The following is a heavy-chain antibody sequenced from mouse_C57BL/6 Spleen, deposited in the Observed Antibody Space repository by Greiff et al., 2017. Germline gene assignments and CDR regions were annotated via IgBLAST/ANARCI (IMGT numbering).Heavy chain of an antibody. J-gene: IGHJ4*01. V-gene: IGHV1-59*01. CDR1: GYTFTSYW. Sequence: QVQLQQPGADLVRPGTSVKLSCTASGYTFTSYWMHWVKQRPGQGLEWIGVIDPSDSYTNYNQKFKGKATLTVDTSSSTAYMQLSSLTSEDSEVYYWARKWGYAMDYWGQGTLVTVSS. CDR2: IDPSDSYT. CDR3: ARKWGYAMDY.